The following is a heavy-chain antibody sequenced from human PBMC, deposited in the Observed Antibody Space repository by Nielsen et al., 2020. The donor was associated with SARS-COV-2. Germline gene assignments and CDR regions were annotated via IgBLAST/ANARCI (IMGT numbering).Heavy chain of an antibody. Sequence: GESLKISCKGSGYSFTSYWIGWVRQMPGKGLEWMGVIYPGDSDTRYSPSFQGQVTISADKSISTAYLQWSSLKASDTAMYYCARQTHDSSGCMDVWGQGTTVTVSS. D-gene: IGHD3-22*01. V-gene: IGHV5-51*01. CDR2: IYPGDSDT. CDR3: ARQTHDSSGCMDV. J-gene: IGHJ6*02. CDR1: GYSFTSYW.